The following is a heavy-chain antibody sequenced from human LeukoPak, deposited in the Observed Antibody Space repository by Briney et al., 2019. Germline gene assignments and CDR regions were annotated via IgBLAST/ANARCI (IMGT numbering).Heavy chain of an antibody. Sequence: SETLSLTCTVSGGSISSYYWSWNRQPPGKGLEWIGYIYYSGSTNYNPSLKSRVTISVDTSKNQFSLKLSSVTATDTAVYYCARFYYDSSGYYYFDYWGQGTLVTVSS. D-gene: IGHD3-22*01. CDR2: IYYSGST. V-gene: IGHV4-59*01. CDR3: ARFYYDSSGYYYFDY. J-gene: IGHJ4*02. CDR1: GGSISSYY.